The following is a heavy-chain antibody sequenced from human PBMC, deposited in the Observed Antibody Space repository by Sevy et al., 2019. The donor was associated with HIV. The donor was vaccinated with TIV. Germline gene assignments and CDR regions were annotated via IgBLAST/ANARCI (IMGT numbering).Heavy chain of an antibody. Sequence: LRLSCAASGFTFSSYAMHWVRQAPGKGLEWVAVISYDGSNKYYADSVKGRFTISRDNSKNTLYLQMNSLRAEDTAVYYCARDIIVVVPAAITGYYYYGMDVWGQGTTVTVSS. V-gene: IGHV3-30*04. CDR3: ARDIIVVVPAAITGYYYYGMDV. D-gene: IGHD2-2*01. CDR1: GFTFSSYA. CDR2: ISYDGSNK. J-gene: IGHJ6*02.